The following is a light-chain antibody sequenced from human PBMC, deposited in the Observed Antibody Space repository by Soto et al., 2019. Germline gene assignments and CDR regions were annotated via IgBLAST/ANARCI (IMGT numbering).Light chain of an antibody. CDR3: LHYYEWPRWT. J-gene: IGKJ1*01. CDR2: GAS. Sequence: EIVMTQSPATLSVSPGERATLSCRASQSVSNNLAWYQQQPGQAPRLPIYGASTTATGIPARFSGSGTGTEFTLTISSPQSEDFAVYYCLHYYEWPRWTFGQGTKVDIK. CDR1: QSVSNN. V-gene: IGKV3-15*01.